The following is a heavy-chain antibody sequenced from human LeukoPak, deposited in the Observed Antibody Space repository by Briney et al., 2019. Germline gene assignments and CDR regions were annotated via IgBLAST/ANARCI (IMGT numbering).Heavy chain of an antibody. Sequence: SETLSLTCAVYAGSLSGYYWSWIRQPPGKGLEWTGEINHSGSTNYNPSLKSRVTISVDTSKNQFSLKLSSVTAADTAVYYCARGRSSSWSLYYYYGMDVWGQGTTVTVSS. CDR1: AGSLSGYY. CDR2: INHSGST. V-gene: IGHV4-34*01. D-gene: IGHD6-13*01. CDR3: ARGRSSSWSLYYYYGMDV. J-gene: IGHJ6*02.